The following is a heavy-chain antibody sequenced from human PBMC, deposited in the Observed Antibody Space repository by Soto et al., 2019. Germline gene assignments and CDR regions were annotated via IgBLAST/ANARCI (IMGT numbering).Heavy chain of an antibody. CDR3: AADSGRGGRAFHH. CDR2: LYLGGAP. Sequence: QVQIQESGPGLVTPSDTLSLTCTVSDSSITNFFWNWVRQPAGGPLEWIGRLYLGGAPTYNPSLRIRLVISADTSKNQVSLKLSSVTAADTAVYYCAADSGRGGRAFHHWGHGALATVSS. D-gene: IGHD3-10*01. V-gene: IGHV4-4*07. J-gene: IGHJ4*01. CDR1: DSSITNFF.